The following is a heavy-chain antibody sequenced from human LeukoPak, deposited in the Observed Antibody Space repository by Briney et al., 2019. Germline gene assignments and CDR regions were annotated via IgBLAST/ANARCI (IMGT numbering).Heavy chain of an antibody. CDR3: ARETHYYYDTSGHYDG. V-gene: IGHV4-38-2*02. Sequence: SETLSLTCRLSYSSIRSGYYWGWIRQPPGKGLEWIGTMYHSGKTYYKPSLKSRVTISVDTSKNQFSLTLRSVTAADTAVYYCARETHYYYDTSGHYDGWGQGTLVTVSS. CDR2: MYHSGKT. CDR1: YSSIRSGYY. J-gene: IGHJ4*02. D-gene: IGHD3-22*01.